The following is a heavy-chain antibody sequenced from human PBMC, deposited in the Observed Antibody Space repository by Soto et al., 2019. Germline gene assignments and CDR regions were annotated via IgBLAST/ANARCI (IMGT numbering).Heavy chain of an antibody. Sequence: GGSLRLSCAASGFNFSTSGMDWVRQAPGKGLEWVAVISNDGSRQYYGDSMKGRFTISRDNAKNSLYLEMNSLRAEDTAVYYCARESEDLTSNFDYWGQGTLVTVSS. CDR1: GFNFSTSG. J-gene: IGHJ4*02. V-gene: IGHV3-30*03. CDR3: ARESEDLTSNFDY. CDR2: ISNDGSRQ.